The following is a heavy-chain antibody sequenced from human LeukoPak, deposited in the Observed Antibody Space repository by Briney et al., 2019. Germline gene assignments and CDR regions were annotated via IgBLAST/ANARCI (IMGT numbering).Heavy chain of an antibody. D-gene: IGHD3-22*01. CDR1: GGSISSGDYY. Sequence: SETLSLTCTVSGGSISSGDYYWSWIRQPPGKGLEWIGYIYYSGSTYYNPSLKSRVTISVDTSKNQFSLKLSSVTAADTAVYYCARDPLQGYDSSGYPEYFQHWGQGTLVTVSS. J-gene: IGHJ1*01. CDR3: ARDPLQGYDSSGYPEYFQH. V-gene: IGHV4-30-4*08. CDR2: IYYSGST.